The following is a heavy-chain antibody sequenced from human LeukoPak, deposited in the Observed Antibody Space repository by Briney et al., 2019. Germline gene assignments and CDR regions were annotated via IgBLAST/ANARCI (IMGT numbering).Heavy chain of an antibody. J-gene: IGHJ4*02. D-gene: IGHD1-1*01. CDR3: TRRVRGTSFRDY. CDR1: GYSISSSGYY. V-gene: IGHV4-38-2*02. CDR2: MDHSGST. Sequence: RSETLSLTCTVSGYSISSSGYYWGWIRQPPGKGLEWIGNMDHSGSTYYNPSLKSRVTISSATSKNQFSAKLSSVTAADTAIYYCTRRVRGTSFRDYWGQGTLVTVSS.